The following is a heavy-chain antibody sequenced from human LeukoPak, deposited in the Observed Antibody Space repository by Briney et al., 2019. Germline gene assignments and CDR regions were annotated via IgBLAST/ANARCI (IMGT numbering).Heavy chain of an antibody. CDR2: ISYDGSNK. CDR3: AKCLLRADIVVVPAALYYYYGMDV. V-gene: IGHV3-30*18. D-gene: IGHD2-2*01. J-gene: IGHJ6*02. Sequence: GGSLRLSCAASGFTFSSYGMHWVRQAPGKGLEWVAVISYDGSNKYYADSVKGRFTISRDNSKNTLYLQMNSLRVEDTAVYYCAKCLLRADIVVVPAALYYYYGMDVWGQGTTVTVSS. CDR1: GFTFSSYG.